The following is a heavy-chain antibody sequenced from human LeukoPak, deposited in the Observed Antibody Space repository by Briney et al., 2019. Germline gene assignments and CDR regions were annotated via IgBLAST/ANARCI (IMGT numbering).Heavy chain of an antibody. V-gene: IGHV3-21*01. CDR1: GFTFSSYS. CDR3: ARDPPSAVPAATDAFDI. D-gene: IGHD2-2*01. Sequence: GGSMTLSCAASGFTFSSYSMNWVRQPPGKGLEWVSSIRCSSSYIYYADSVKGRLTISRDNAKNSLYLQMISLRAEDTAVYYCARDPPSAVPAATDAFDIWGQGTMVTVSS. CDR2: IRCSSSYI. J-gene: IGHJ3*02.